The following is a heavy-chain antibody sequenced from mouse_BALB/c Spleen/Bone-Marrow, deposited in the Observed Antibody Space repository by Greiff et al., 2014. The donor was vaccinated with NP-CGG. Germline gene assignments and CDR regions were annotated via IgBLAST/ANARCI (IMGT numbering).Heavy chain of an antibody. CDR2: IDPANGNT. Sequence: EVQLQQSGAELVEPGASVKLSCTASGFNIKDTYMHWVKQRPEQGLEWIGRIDPANGNTKYDPKFQGKATITADTSSNTAYLQLSSLTSEDTAVYYCAIYYYGSSGFAYWGQGTLVTVSA. D-gene: IGHD1-1*01. V-gene: IGHV14-3*02. CDR3: AIYYYGSSGFAY. J-gene: IGHJ3*01. CDR1: GFNIKDTY.